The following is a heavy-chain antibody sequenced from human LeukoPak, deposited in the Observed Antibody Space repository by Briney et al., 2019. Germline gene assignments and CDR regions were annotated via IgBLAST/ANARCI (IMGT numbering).Heavy chain of an antibody. J-gene: IGHJ4*02. Sequence: GESLKISCKGSGYSFTSYWNGWVRQMPGKGLEWMGIIYPGDSDTRYSPSFQGQVTISADKSISTAYLQWSSLKASDTATYYCARLHDSSGYYIDYWGQGTLVTVSS. CDR2: IYPGDSDT. CDR1: GYSFTSYW. D-gene: IGHD3-22*01. CDR3: ARLHDSSGYYIDY. V-gene: IGHV5-51*01.